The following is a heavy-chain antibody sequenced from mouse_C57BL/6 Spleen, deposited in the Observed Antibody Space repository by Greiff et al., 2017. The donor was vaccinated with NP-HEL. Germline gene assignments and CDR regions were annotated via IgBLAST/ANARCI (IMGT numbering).Heavy chain of an antibody. CDR3: ARRVYYYGTFDY. V-gene: IGHV5-17*01. D-gene: IGHD1-1*01. J-gene: IGHJ2*01. CDR1: GFTFSDYG. CDR2: ISSGSSTI. Sequence: EVMLVESGGGLVKPGGSLKLSCAASGFTFSDYGMHWVRQAPEKGLEWVAYISSGSSTIYYADTVKGRFTISRDNAKNTLFLQMTSLRSEDTAMYYCARRVYYYGTFDYWGQGTTLTVSS.